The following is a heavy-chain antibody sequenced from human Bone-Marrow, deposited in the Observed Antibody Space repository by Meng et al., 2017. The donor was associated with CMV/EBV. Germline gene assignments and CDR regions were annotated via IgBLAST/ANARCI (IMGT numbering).Heavy chain of an antibody. CDR1: GGSISSSSYY. J-gene: IGHJ4*02. D-gene: IGHD6-13*01. Sequence: SETLSLTCTVSGGSISSSSYYWGWIRQPPGKGLEWIGSIYYSGSTYYNPSLKSRVTISVDTSKNQFSLKLSSVTAADTAVYYCARTFSSSWSSEGSDYFDYWGQGTLVTGSS. V-gene: IGHV4-39*01. CDR3: ARTFSSSWSSEGSDYFDY. CDR2: IYYSGST.